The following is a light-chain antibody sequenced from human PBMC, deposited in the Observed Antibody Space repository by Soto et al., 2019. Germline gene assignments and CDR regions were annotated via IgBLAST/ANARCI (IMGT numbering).Light chain of an antibody. CDR2: WAS. CDR3: QQYYSTPWT. CDR1: QSVLYSSNNKNY. J-gene: IGKJ1*01. Sequence: DIVMTQSPDSLAVSLGERATINCKSSQSVLYSSNNKNYLAWYQQKPGQPPKLLIYWASTRESGVPDRFRGSGCGTGLSLSISRLWAEVVAVYSCQQYYSTPWTFGQGTKVEIK. V-gene: IGKV4-1*01.